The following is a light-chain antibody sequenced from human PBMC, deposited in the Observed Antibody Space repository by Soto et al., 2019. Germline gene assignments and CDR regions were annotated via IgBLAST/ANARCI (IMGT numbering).Light chain of an antibody. CDR1: QDISNY. V-gene: IGKV1-33*01. CDR2: AAS. CDR3: QQYDNLLT. J-gene: IGKJ4*01. Sequence: INMTQSPSSLSASVGVRVVIAGQASQDISNYLNWYQQKPGKAPKLLIYAASNLETGVPSRFSGSGSGTDFTFTISSLQPDDIASYYCQQYDNLLTFGGGTKVDIK.